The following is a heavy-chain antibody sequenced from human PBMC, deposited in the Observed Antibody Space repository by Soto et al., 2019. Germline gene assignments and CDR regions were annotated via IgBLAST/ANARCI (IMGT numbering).Heavy chain of an antibody. V-gene: IGHV4-39*01. CDR2: IYYSGST. CDR1: GGSISSSSYY. CDR3: ARHARRDGHKHRRGGFDI. J-gene: IGHJ3*02. Sequence: PSETLSLTCTVSGGSISSSSYYWGWIRQPPGKGLEWIGSIYYSGSTYYNPSLKSRVTISVDTSKNQFSLKLSSVTAADTAVYYCARHARRDGHKHRRGGFDIWGQGTMVTVSS. D-gene: IGHD3-10*01.